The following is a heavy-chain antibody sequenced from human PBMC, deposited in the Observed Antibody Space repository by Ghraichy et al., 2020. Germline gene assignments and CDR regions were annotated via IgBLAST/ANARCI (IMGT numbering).Heavy chain of an antibody. V-gene: IGHV3-30-3*01. D-gene: IGHD6-19*01. J-gene: IGHJ3*02. CDR2: ISYDGSNK. CDR1: GFTFSTYA. CDR3: ARAQRVRTGYSSDWSGLSAFDI. Sequence: GGSLRLSCAASGFTFSTYAMHWVRQAPGKGLEWVAVISYDGSNKYYTDSVKGRFTISRDNSKNTLYLQMNSLRHDDTAVYYCARAQRVRTGYSSDWSGLSAFDIWGQGTRVTVSS.